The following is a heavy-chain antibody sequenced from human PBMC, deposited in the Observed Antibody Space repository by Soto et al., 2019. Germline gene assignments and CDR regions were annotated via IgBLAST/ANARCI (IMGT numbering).Heavy chain of an antibody. D-gene: IGHD3-3*01. CDR1: GGSISSYY. J-gene: IGHJ6*02. V-gene: IGHV4-59*01. CDR3: ARGTFLEWFTGMDV. Sequence: SETLSLTCTVSGGSISSYYWCWIRQPPGKGLEWIGYIYYSGSTNYNPSLKSRVTISVDTSKNQFSLKLSSVTAADTAVYYCARGTFLEWFTGMDVWGQGTTVTVSS. CDR2: IYYSGST.